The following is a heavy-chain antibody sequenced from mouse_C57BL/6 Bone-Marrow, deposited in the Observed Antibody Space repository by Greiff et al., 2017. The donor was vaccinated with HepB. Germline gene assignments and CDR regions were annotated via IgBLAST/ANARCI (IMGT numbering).Heavy chain of an antibody. CDR3: ASRRNYYGSSYDWYFDV. CDR1: GYAFSSSW. D-gene: IGHD1-1*01. V-gene: IGHV1-82*01. J-gene: IGHJ1*03. CDR2: IYPGDGDT. Sequence: QVQLQQSGPELVKPGASVKISCKASGYAFSSSWMNWVKQRPGKGLEWIGRIYPGDGDTNYNGKFKGKATLTADKSSSTAYMQLSSLTSEDSAVYFCASRRNYYGSSYDWYFDVWGTGTTVTVSS.